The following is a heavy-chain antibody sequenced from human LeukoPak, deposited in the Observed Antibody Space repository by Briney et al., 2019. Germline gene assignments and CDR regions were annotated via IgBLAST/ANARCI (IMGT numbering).Heavy chain of an antibody. Sequence: GGSLRLSCAASGFTFSSYAMSWVRQAPGKGLXXXXAISGSGGSTYYADSVKGRFTISRDNSKNTLYLQMNSLRAEDTAVYYCAKDRIAVAGTNFDYWGQGTLVTVSS. V-gene: IGHV3-23*01. J-gene: IGHJ4*02. CDR1: GFTFSSYA. CDR3: AKDRIAVAGTNFDY. CDR2: ISGSGGST. D-gene: IGHD6-19*01.